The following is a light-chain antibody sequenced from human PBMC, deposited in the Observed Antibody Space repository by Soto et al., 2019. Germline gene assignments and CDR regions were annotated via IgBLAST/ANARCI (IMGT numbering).Light chain of an antibody. CDR2: GAS. CDR1: QSVSSN. V-gene: IGKV3-15*01. CDR3: QQYNSWPRGT. J-gene: IGKJ3*01. Sequence: EIVMTQAPATLSVSPGERATRSCRASQSVSSNLAWYQQKPGQAPRLLIYGASTRATGIPARFSGSGSGAEFTLTISSRQAEEFAVYYWQQYNSWPRGTFGPGTKVDI.